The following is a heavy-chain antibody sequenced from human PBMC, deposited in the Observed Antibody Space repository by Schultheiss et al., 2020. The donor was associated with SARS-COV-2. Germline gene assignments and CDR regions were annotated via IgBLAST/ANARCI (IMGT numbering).Heavy chain of an antibody. CDR2: IKQDGSEK. Sequence: GGSLRLSCAASGFTFSTYWMSWVRQAPGEGLEWVANIKQDGSEKNYVDSGKGRFTISRDNAKNSLYLQMNSLRAEDTAVYYCARYAAVAGAFDFWGQGILVTVSS. CDR3: ARYAAVAGAFDF. V-gene: IGHV3-7*01. J-gene: IGHJ4*02. D-gene: IGHD6-19*01. CDR1: GFTFSTYW.